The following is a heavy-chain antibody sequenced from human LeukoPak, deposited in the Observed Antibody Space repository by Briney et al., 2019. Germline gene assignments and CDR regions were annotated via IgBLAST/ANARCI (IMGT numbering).Heavy chain of an antibody. CDR1: GFTFSSYW. CDR3: ARGIVAFDY. D-gene: IGHD1-26*01. V-gene: IGHV3-74*01. Sequence: GGSLRLSCGASGFTFSSYWMHWVRQAPGKGLVWISRINSDGSTTSYADSVKGRFTISRDNAKNTLYLQMNSLRAEDTAVYYCARGIVAFDYWGQGTLVTVSS. J-gene: IGHJ4*02. CDR2: INSDGSTT.